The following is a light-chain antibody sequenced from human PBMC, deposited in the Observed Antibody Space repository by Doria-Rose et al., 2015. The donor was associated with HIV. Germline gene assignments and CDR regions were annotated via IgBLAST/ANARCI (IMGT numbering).Light chain of an antibody. CDR1: QSVSSY. Sequence: TQSPATLSLSPGERATLSCRASQSVSSYLAWYQQKPGQAPRLLIYDAPNRATGIPARFSGSGSGTDFTLTISSLEPEDFAVYYCQQRSDSFGQGTRLEIK. V-gene: IGKV3-11*01. J-gene: IGKJ5*01. CDR3: QQRSDS. CDR2: DAP.